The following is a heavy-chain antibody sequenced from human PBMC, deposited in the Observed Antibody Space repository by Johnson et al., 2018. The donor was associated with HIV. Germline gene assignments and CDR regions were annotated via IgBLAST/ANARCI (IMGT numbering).Heavy chain of an antibody. D-gene: IGHD3-10*01. J-gene: IGHJ3*02. CDR2: IYSGGSI. CDR1: GFTVSSNY. Sequence: EIQLVESGGGVVQPGRSLRLSCAASGFTVSSNYMSWVRQAPGKGLEWVSVIYSGGSIYYADSVKGRFTISRDNSENTVYLQMNSLRVEDTAVYYCASEVRGVLDIWGQGTMVTVSS. V-gene: IGHV3-66*01. CDR3: ASEVRGVLDI.